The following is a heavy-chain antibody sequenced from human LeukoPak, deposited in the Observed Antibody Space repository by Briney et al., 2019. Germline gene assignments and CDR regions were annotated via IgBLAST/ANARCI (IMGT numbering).Heavy chain of an antibody. CDR1: GGSLSGYY. J-gene: IGHJ5*02. V-gene: IGHV4-34*01. Sequence: SETLSLTCAVYGGSLSGYYWSWIRQPPGKGLEWIGEINHSGSTNYNPSLKSRVTISVDTSKNQFSLKLSSVTAADTAVYYCARGRRGLHCGSGSYYNSNWFDPWGQGTLVTVSS. D-gene: IGHD3-10*01. CDR3: ARGRRGLHCGSGSYYNSNWFDP. CDR2: INHSGST.